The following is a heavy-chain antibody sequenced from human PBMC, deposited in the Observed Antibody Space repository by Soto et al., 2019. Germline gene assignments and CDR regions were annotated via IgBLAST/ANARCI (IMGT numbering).Heavy chain of an antibody. V-gene: IGHV1-69*12. CDR1: GGTFSSYD. CDR3: ASSVAKYYYYGMDV. CDR2: SIPIFGTA. J-gene: IGHJ6*02. Sequence: QVQLVQSGAEVKKPGSSVKVSCKASGGTFSSYDISWVRQAPGQGLEWMGGSIPIFGTANYAQKFQGRVTITADESTSTAYMELSSLRSEDTAVYYCASSVAKYYYYGMDVWGQGTTVTVSS. D-gene: IGHD5-12*01.